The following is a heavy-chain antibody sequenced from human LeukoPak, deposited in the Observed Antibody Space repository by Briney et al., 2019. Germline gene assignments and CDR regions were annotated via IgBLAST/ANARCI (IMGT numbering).Heavy chain of an antibody. D-gene: IGHD3-22*01. Sequence: PGGSLRLSCAASGFTFSSYEMNWVRQAPGKGLEWVSSISSTSRSSYIFYAESVKGRFTISRDNTKNSLFLQMNSLVAEDTAVXXCARGYIDNLGYSPRSSFDSWGQGSLVTVSS. J-gene: IGHJ4*02. CDR1: GFTFSSYE. CDR3: ARGYIDNLGYSPRSSFDS. V-gene: IGHV3-21*01. CDR2: ISSTSRSSYI.